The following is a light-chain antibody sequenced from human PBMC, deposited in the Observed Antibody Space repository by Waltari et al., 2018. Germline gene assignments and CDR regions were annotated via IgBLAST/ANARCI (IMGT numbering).Light chain of an antibody. V-gene: IGKV3-11*01. J-gene: IGKJ2*01. CDR3: QQRCNWPRYA. Sequence: SVSAQSAATLSLSPGERAPLSCRASQSISSYLVWYQHNPGQAHRLLIYDASNRATGIPARFSGSASGTDFTLTISSLEPEDFAVYYCQQRCNWPRYAFGQGTKLEI. CDR2: DAS. CDR1: QSISSY.